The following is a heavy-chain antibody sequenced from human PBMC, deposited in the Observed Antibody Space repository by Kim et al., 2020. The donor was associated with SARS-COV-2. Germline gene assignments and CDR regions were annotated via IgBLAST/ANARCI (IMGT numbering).Heavy chain of an antibody. CDR3: ARGWSATGIDP. J-gene: IGHJ5*02. CDR2: IDAGRGNT. CDR1: GYTFSRYA. V-gene: IGHV1-3*01. D-gene: IGHD2-15*01. Sequence: ASVKVSCKASGYTFSRYAIHWMRQAPGQRLEWMGWIDAGRGNTKYSQRFQGRVTITRDTSASTTYMELSSLRSEDTGIYYCARGWSATGIDPWGQGTLVTVSS.